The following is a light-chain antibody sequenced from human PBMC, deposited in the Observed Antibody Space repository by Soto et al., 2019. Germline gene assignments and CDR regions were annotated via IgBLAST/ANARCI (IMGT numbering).Light chain of an antibody. CDR2: TNN. CDR1: SSNIGSNT. Sequence: QSVLTQPPSTSGTPGQRVTISCSGSSSNIGSNTVHWYQQIPGTAPKLLIYTNNQRSSGVSDRFSGSKSDTSASLVISGLQSEDEADYYCATWDNCLTGVVFGGGTKLTV. V-gene: IGLV1-44*01. CDR3: ATWDNCLTGVV. J-gene: IGLJ2*01.